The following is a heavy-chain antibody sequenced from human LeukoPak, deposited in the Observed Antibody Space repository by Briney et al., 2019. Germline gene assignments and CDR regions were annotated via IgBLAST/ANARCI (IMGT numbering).Heavy chain of an antibody. CDR3: ARDADDSSGYSNFDY. CDR1: GYTFTNYG. D-gene: IGHD3-22*01. V-gene: IGHV1-18*01. Sequence: ASVKVSCKTSGYTFTNYGISWVRQAPGQGLEWMGWISGYNGNTKYVEKIQGRVTMTRDTSTSTVYMELSSLRSEDTAVYYCARDADDSSGYSNFDYWGQGTLVTVSS. CDR2: ISGYNGNT. J-gene: IGHJ4*02.